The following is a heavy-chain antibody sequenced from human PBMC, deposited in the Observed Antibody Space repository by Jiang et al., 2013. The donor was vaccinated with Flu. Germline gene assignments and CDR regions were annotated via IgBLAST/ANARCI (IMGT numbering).Heavy chain of an antibody. J-gene: IGHJ4*02. Sequence: QLVESGGGLVKPGGSLTLSCAASGFIFSYYSLTWVRQSPGKGLEWVSSISGTRSYIYYADSVKGRFTISRDNAKNSLYLQMNSLRAEDTAMYYCARDIVGAAGDDYYFDSWGQ. V-gene: IGHV3-21*01. D-gene: IGHD1-26*01. CDR2: ISGTRSYI. CDR1: GFIFSYYS. CDR3: ARDIVGAAGDDYYFDS.